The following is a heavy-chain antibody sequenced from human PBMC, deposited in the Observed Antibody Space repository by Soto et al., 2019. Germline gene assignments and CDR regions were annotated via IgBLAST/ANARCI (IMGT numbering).Heavy chain of an antibody. CDR2: ISADIVNP. Sequence: QVHLVQSGAEVKKPGASVTVSCKTSGYSFRTYGITWVRQAPGQGLEWMGWISADIVNPIYAQKVQGRVIMTTDTSTSTAYMELRSLRFDDTAVYYCAREDRGQEYWGQGTLVIGSS. D-gene: IGHD3-10*01. CDR1: GYSFRTYG. V-gene: IGHV1-18*04. CDR3: AREDRGQEY. J-gene: IGHJ4*02.